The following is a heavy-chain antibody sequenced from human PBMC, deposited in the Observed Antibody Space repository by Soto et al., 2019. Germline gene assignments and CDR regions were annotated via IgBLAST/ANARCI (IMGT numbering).Heavy chain of an antibody. Sequence: PGGSLQISCKGSGYSFTSYWISCVRQMPGKGLEWMGRIDPSDSYTNYSPSFQGHVTISADKSISTAYLQWSSLKASDTAMYYCARRWTTYYYGMDVWGQGTTVTVPQ. V-gene: IGHV5-10-1*01. CDR2: IDPSDSYT. CDR1: GYSFTSYW. D-gene: IGHD4-17*01. J-gene: IGHJ6*01. CDR3: ARRWTTYYYGMDV.